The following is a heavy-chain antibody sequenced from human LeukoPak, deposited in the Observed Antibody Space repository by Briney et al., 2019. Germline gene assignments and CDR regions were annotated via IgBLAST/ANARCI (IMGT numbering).Heavy chain of an antibody. J-gene: IGHJ6*02. Sequence: ASVKVSCQVSGYTLTELSMHWVRQAPGKGLEWMGCFDPEDGETIYAQKFQGRVTMTEDTSTDTAYMELSSLRSEDTAVYYCAKGVFHYDILTGYQYGMDVWGQGTTVTVSS. CDR2: FDPEDGET. CDR1: GYTLTELS. D-gene: IGHD3-9*01. V-gene: IGHV1-24*01. CDR3: AKGVFHYDILTGYQYGMDV.